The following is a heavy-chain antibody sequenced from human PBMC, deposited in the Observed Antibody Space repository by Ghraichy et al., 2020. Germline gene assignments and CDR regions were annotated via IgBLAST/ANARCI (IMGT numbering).Heavy chain of an antibody. CDR3: AREGQYSYGLYPYWYFDL. J-gene: IGHJ2*01. D-gene: IGHD5-18*01. CDR2: INHSGST. V-gene: IGHV4-34*01. Sequence: SETLSLTCAVYGGSFSGYYWSWIRQPPGKGLEWIGEINHSGSTNYNPSLKSRVTISVDTSKNQFSLKLSSVTAADTAVYYCAREGQYSYGLYPYWYFDLWGRGTLVTVSS. CDR1: GGSFSGYY.